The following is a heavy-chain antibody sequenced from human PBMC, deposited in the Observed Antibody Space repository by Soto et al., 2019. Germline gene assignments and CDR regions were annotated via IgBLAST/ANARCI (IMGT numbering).Heavy chain of an antibody. D-gene: IGHD2-2*01. Sequence: SETLSLTCTVSGGSIRGYYWSWIRQPAGRGLEWIGRMHTSGSTNYNPSLKSRVTISVDMSKNQISLKLTSVTAADTALYYCVRASMPKAQFDDWGQGTLVTVSS. V-gene: IGHV4-4*07. CDR3: VRASMPKAQFDD. CDR1: GGSIRGYY. CDR2: MHTSGST. J-gene: IGHJ4*02.